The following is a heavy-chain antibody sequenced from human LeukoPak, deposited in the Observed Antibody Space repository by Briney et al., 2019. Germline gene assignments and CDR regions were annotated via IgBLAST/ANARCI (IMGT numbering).Heavy chain of an antibody. CDR2: ISYDGSNK. D-gene: IGHD2-2*01. V-gene: IGHV3-30*18. CDR1: GFSFSTYA. J-gene: IGHJ4*02. Sequence: GGSLRLSCAASGFSFSTYAMNWVRQAPGKGLEWVAVISYDGSNKYYADSVKGRFTISRDNSKNTLYLQMNSLRAEDTAVYYCAKDHASYQIDYWGQGTLVTVSS. CDR3: AKDHASYQIDY.